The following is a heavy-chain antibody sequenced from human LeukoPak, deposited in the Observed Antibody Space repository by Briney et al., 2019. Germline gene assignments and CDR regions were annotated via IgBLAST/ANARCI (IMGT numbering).Heavy chain of an antibody. Sequence: GSLRLSCTASGFTFGDYGMNWVRQAPGKGLEWVGFIRSKAYGGTTEYAASVKGRFTISRDDSKSIAYLQMNSLKTEDTAVYYCTRAPVPAASYYFDYWGQGTLVTVSS. CDR2: IRSKAYGGTT. CDR3: TRAPVPAASYYFDY. CDR1: GFTFGDYG. J-gene: IGHJ4*02. V-gene: IGHV3-49*04. D-gene: IGHD2-2*01.